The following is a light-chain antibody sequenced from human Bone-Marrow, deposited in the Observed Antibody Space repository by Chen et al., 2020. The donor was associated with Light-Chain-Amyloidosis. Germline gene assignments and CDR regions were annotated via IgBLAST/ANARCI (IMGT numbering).Light chain of an antibody. J-gene: IGLJ3*02. CDR3: GTWDSSLSAV. CDR1: SSNIGTNY. CDR2: DNN. Sequence: QSVLTQPPSVSAAPGPQGTISFPERSSNIGTNYVSWYQQLPGTAPKLLIYDNNKRPSGIPDRFSGSKSGTSATLGITGLQTGDEADYYCGTWDSSLSAVFGGGTKLTVL. V-gene: IGLV1-51*01.